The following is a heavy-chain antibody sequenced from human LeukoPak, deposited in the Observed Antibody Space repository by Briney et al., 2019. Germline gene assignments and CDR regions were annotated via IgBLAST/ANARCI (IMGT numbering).Heavy chain of an antibody. CDR1: GFTFSSYA. CDR2: ISHTGSAN. V-gene: IGHV3-23*01. Sequence: GGSLRLSCAASGFTFSSYAMNWVRQAPGKGLEWVSYISHTGSANYYADSVKGRFTISRDNSKNTLYLQMNSLRAEDTAVYYCAIGGYYYSFDYWGQGTLVTVSS. CDR3: AIGGYYYSFDY. J-gene: IGHJ4*02. D-gene: IGHD3-22*01.